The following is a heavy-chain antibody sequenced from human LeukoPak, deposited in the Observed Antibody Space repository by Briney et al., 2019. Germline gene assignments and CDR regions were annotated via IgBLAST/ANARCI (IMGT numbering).Heavy chain of an antibody. CDR2: IYYSGST. D-gene: IGHD5-18*01. CDR1: SSYE. CDR3: ARQGGYSYG. V-gene: IGHV4-39*01. Sequence: SSYEMNWVRQPPGKGLEWIGSIYYSGSTYYNPSLKSRVTISVDTSKNQFSLKLSSVTAADTAVYYCARQGGYSYGWGQGTLVTVSS. J-gene: IGHJ4*02.